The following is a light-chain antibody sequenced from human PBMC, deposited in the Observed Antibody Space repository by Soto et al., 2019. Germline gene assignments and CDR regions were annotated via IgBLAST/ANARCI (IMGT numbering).Light chain of an antibody. CDR3: QQYGSSST. Sequence: EIVLTQSPGTLSLSPGERASLSCRASQSLSSSYLAWHQQKPGQAPRLLIYGASSRATGIPDRFSGSGSGTDFTLTISRLEPEDFAVYYCQQYGSSSTFGQGTKVDI. V-gene: IGKV3-20*01. CDR1: QSLSSSY. CDR2: GAS. J-gene: IGKJ1*01.